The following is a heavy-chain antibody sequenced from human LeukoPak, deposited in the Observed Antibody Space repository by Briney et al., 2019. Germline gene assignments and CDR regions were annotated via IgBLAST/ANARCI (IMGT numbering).Heavy chain of an antibody. J-gene: IGHJ5*02. CDR1: GGSISSYY. D-gene: IGHD3-22*01. CDR2: IYTSGST. Sequence: SETLSLTCTVSGGSISSYYWSWIRQPAGKGLEGIGRIYTSGSTNYNPSLTSRVTMSVDTSKNQFSLKLSSVTAADTAVYYCAREDSSEEGNNWFDPWGQGTLVTVSS. V-gene: IGHV4-4*07. CDR3: AREDSSEEGNNWFDP.